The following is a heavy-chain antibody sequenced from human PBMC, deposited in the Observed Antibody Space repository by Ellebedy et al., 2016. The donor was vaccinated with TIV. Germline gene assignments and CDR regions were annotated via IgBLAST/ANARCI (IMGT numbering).Heavy chain of an antibody. V-gene: IGHV1-2*02. J-gene: IGHJ4*02. CDR1: GYTFIDYY. CDR3: GRSGYRSGWSYDY. CDR2: IKPNSGDT. D-gene: IGHD6-19*01. Sequence: AASVKVSCKASGYTFIDYYMHWVRQAPGQGLEWMGWIKPNSGDTDDAQKFRGRVTMTRDTSTSTAYMELSSLTSDDTAVYYCGRSGYRSGWSYDYWGQGTLITVPS.